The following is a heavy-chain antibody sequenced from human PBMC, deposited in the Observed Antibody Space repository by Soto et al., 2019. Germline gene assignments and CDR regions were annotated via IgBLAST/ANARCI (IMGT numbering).Heavy chain of an antibody. V-gene: IGHV4-34*01. J-gene: IGHJ5*02. Sequence: QVQLQQWVAGLLKPSETLSLTCAVYCGSFSGYYCSWIRQPLEKGLEWIGELNHSGSTNYNPSLKSRVNISVDTSRNQFALKLSSVTAADTAVYYCARGPRFIAARPGWFDPWRQGTLVTVSS. CDR1: CGSFSGYY. CDR3: ARGPRFIAARPGWFDP. D-gene: IGHD6-6*01. CDR2: LNHSGST.